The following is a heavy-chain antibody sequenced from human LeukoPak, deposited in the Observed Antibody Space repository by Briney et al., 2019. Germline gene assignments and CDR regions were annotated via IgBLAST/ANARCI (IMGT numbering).Heavy chain of an antibody. CDR2: IIPIFGTA. J-gene: IGHJ3*02. D-gene: IGHD5-18*01. CDR3: ARDDTAMVTRAFDI. V-gene: IGHV1-69*13. CDR1: GGTFSSYT. Sequence: SVKVSCKASGGTFSSYTISWVRQAPGQGLEWMGGIIPIFGTANYAQKFQGRVTITADESTSTAYMELSSLRSEDTAVYYCARDDTAMVTRAFDIWGQGTMVTVSS.